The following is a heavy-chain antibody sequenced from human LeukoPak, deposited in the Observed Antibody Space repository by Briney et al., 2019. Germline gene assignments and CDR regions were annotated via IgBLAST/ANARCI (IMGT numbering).Heavy chain of an antibody. V-gene: IGHV3-66*01. Sequence: PGGSLRLSCAASGFTVSSNYMSWVRQAPGKGLEWGSVIYSGGSTYYADSVKGRFTISRDNSKNTLYLQMNSLRAEDTAVYYCARGTVINFYYYYGMDVWGQGTTVTVSS. CDR2: IYSGGST. CDR1: GFTVSSNY. D-gene: IGHD4-17*01. CDR3: ARGTVINFYYYYGMDV. J-gene: IGHJ6*02.